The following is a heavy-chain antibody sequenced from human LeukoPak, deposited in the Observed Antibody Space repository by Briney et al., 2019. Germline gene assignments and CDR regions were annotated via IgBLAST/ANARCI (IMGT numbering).Heavy chain of an antibody. V-gene: IGHV5-51*01. CDR1: GYSFTSYW. D-gene: IGHD3-22*01. CDR2: VYPGDSDT. CDR3: ARRYYYDSHRYLDY. Sequence: GESLKISCQGSGYSFTSYWIAWVRQMPGKGLAWMGIVYPGDSDTRYSPSFQGQVTISADKSISTAYLQWSSLKASDTAIYYCARRYYYDSHRYLDYWGQGTLVTVSS. J-gene: IGHJ4*02.